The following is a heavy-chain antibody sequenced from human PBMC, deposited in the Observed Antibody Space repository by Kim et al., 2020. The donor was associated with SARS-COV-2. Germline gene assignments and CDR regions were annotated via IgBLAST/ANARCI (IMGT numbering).Heavy chain of an antibody. D-gene: IGHD3-22*01. CDR2: IYSDGRT. J-gene: IGHJ4*02. CDR1: GFTVSSNY. Sequence: GGSLRLSCAASGFTVSSNYMSWVRQAPGKGLEWVSVIYSDGRTYYADSVKGRFTISRDNSKNTLYLQMNSLTAEDTAFYYCAKYHSCGYPVPDYWGQGTLVTVSS. V-gene: IGHV3-66*01. CDR3: AKYHSCGYPVPDY.